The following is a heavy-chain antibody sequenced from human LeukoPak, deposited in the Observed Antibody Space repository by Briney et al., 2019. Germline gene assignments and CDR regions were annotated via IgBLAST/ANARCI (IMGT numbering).Heavy chain of an antibody. CDR2: ITQSGRT. J-gene: IGHJ4*02. Sequence: SETLSLTCAVYGGSFSTYYWSWVRQPPGKGLEWTGEITQSGRTNYNPSLKSRVTISIDTSKNQFSLQLTSVAAADTAVYYCAPIFGGYSDFDSWGQGTLVTVSS. V-gene: IGHV4-34*01. CDR1: GGSFSTYY. CDR3: APIFGGYSDFDS. D-gene: IGHD5-12*01.